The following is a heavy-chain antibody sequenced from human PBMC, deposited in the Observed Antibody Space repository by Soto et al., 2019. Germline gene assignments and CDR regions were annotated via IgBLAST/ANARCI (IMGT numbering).Heavy chain of an antibody. J-gene: IGHJ6*03. D-gene: IGHD2-15*01. CDR1: GFTFSSYG. CDR3: ARDPPVVAATHYYMDV. V-gene: IGHV3-33*01. Sequence: GGSLRLSCAASGFTFSSYGMHWVRQAPGKGLEWVAVIWYDGSNKYYADSVKGRFTISRDNSKNTLYLQMNSLRAEDTAVYYCARDPPVVAATHYYMDVWGKGTTVTVSS. CDR2: IWYDGSNK.